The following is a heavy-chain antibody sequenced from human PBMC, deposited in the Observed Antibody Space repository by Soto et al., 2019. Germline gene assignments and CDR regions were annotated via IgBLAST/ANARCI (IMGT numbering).Heavy chain of an antibody. J-gene: IGHJ4*02. V-gene: IGHV4-59*01. D-gene: IGHD1-26*01. Sequence: KASETLSLTCTVSGGSISSYYWSWIRQPPGKGLEWIGYIYYSGSTNYNPSLKSRVTISVDTSKNQFSLKLSSVTAADTAVYYCARVSYSGSYYYFDYWGQGTLVTVSS. CDR3: ARVSYSGSYYYFDY. CDR2: IYYSGST. CDR1: GGSISSYY.